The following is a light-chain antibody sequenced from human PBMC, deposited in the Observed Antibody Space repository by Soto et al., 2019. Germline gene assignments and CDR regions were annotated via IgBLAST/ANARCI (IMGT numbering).Light chain of an antibody. J-gene: IGLJ1*01. Sequence: QSALTQPASESGSPGQSITISCTGTSSDVGGYDSVSWYQQYPGKAPKLMIYGVSNRPSGVSYRFSGSKSGNTASLTISGLRAEDEADYYCSSYASSTTLFGTGTKVTVL. CDR1: SSDVGGYDS. CDR3: SSYASSTTL. CDR2: GVS. V-gene: IGLV2-14*03.